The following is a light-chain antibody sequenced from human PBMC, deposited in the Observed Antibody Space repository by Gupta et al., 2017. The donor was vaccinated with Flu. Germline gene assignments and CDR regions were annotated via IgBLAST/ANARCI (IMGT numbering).Light chain of an antibody. CDR3: QQYHSWPPIT. CDR2: GAS. Sequence: EIVMTQSPATLSVSPGEGATLSCRASQSVSNNLAWYQQKPGQAPRLLIYGASTRATDIPARFSGSASGTEFTLTISSLQSEDSAVYYCQQYHSWPPITFGQGTRLEIK. CDR1: QSVSNN. V-gene: IGKV3-15*01. J-gene: IGKJ5*01.